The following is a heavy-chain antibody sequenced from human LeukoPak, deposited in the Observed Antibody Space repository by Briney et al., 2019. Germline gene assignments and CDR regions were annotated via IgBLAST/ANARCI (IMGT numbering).Heavy chain of an antibody. CDR2: ISAYNGNT. V-gene: IGHV1-18*01. J-gene: IGHJ6*03. D-gene: IGHD1-14*01. Sequence: ASVKVSCKASGYTFTSYGISWVRQAPGQGLEWMGWISAYNGNTNYAQKLQGRVTMTTDTSTSTAYMELRSLRPDDTAVYYCARVRVNRYYYYYMDVWGKGTTVTVSS. CDR1: GYTFTSYG. CDR3: ARVRVNRYYYYYMDV.